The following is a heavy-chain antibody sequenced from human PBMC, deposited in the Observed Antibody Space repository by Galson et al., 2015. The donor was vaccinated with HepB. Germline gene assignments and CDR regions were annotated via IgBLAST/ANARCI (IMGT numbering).Heavy chain of an antibody. CDR3: ARDLSPIAAAGTGAFDI. J-gene: IGHJ3*02. CDR1: GDSVSSNSAA. D-gene: IGHD6-13*01. V-gene: IGHV6-1*01. CDR2: TYYRSKWYN. Sequence: CAISGDSVSSNSAAWNWIRQSPSRGLEWLGRTYYRSKWYNDYAVSVKSRITINPDTSKNQFSLQLNSVTPEDTAVYYCARDLSPIAAAGTGAFDIWGQGTMVTVSS.